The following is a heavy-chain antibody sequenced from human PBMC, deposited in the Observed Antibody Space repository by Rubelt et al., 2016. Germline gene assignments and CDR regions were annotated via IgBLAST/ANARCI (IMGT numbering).Heavy chain of an antibody. D-gene: IGHD3-10*01. J-gene: IGHJ5*02. Sequence: QVQLQQWGAGLLKPSETLSLTCAVYGGSFSGYYWSWIRQPPGKGLEWIGEINHSGSTNYNPSLKSRVTISVDTAKNQSSLKRSSATAADTAVYYCARGGRYYGSGSYQRHNWFDPWGQGTLVTVSS. CDR1: GGSFSGYY. CDR3: ARGGRYYGSGSYQRHNWFDP. CDR2: INHSGST. V-gene: IGHV4-34*01.